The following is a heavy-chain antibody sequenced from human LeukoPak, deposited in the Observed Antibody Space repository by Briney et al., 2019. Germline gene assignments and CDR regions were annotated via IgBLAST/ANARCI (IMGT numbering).Heavy chain of an antibody. J-gene: IGHJ6*04. CDR3: ARGFEQQLSQEDYYGMDV. D-gene: IGHD6-13*01. V-gene: IGHV1-69*01. CDR2: IIPIFGTA. Sequence: SVKVSCKASGGTFSSYAISWVRQAPGQALEWMGGIIPIFGTANYAQKFQGRVTITADESTSTAYMELSSLRSEDAAVYYCARGFEQQLSQEDYYGMDVWGKGTTVTVSS. CDR1: GGTFSSYA.